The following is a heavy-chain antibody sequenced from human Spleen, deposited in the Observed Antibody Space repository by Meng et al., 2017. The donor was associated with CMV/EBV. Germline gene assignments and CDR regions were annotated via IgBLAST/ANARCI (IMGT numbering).Heavy chain of an antibody. V-gene: IGHV3-21*01. Sequence: GGSLRLSCAASGITFSSYSMNWVRQAPGKGLEWVSSISSSSSYIYYADSVKGRFTISRDNAKNSLYLQMNSLRAEDTAVYYCARDRPPQGLNYYGMDVWGQGTMVTVSS. CDR2: ISSSSSYI. D-gene: IGHD6-6*01. CDR3: ARDRPPQGLNYYGMDV. CDR1: GITFSSYS. J-gene: IGHJ6*02.